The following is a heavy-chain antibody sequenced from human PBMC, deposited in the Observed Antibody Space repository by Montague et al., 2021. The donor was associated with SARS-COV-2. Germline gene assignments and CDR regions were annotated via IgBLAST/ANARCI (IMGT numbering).Heavy chain of an antibody. V-gene: IGHV4-39*07. CDR3: ATDRAGHYYSDN. Sequence: SETLSLTCSVSGGSTKTMRYYWAWIRQSPGKGLEWIASVCYTGHTYYTPSLAARTAISLDTSTNHFSLTLSSVAADDTAIYYCATDRAGHYYSDNWGQGTPVIVSS. D-gene: IGHD3-10*01. CDR2: VCYTGHT. CDR1: GGSTKTMRYY. J-gene: IGHJ4*02.